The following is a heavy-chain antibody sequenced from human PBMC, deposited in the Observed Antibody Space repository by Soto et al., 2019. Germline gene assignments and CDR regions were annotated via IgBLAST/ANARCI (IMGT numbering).Heavy chain of an antibody. CDR3: AKVPVGATGRFDY. V-gene: IGHV3-23*01. CDR2: ISGSGGST. Sequence: GSLRLSCAGSGFTFSNYAMSWVRQAPGKGLAWVSAISGSGGSTYYADSVKGRFTISRDNSKNTLYLQMNSLRAEDTALYYCAKVPVGATGRFDYWGQGTLVTVSS. CDR1: GFTFSNYA. J-gene: IGHJ4*02. D-gene: IGHD1-26*01.